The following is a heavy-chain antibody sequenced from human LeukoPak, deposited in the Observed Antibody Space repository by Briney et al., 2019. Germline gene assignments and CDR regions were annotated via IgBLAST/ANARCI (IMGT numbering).Heavy chain of an antibody. D-gene: IGHD1-26*01. CDR3: AGVGATSSAFDI. CDR2: IKQDGSEK. Sequence: GGSLRLSFAASGFTFSSYWMSWVRQAPGKGLEWVANIKQDGSEKYYVDSVKGRFTISRDNAKNSLYLQMNSLRAEDTAVYYCAGVGATSSAFDIWGQGTMVTVSS. V-gene: IGHV3-7*01. CDR1: GFTFSSYW. J-gene: IGHJ3*02.